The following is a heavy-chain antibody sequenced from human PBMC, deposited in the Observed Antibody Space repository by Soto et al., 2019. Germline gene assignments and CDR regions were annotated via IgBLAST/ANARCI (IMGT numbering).Heavy chain of an antibody. Sequence: EVQLVESGGGLVQPGGSLRLTCAASGFTFSSYEMNWVRQAPGKGLEWVSYISSSGSTIYYADSVKGRFTISRDNAKNSLYLQMNSLRAEDTAVYYCARVHYDPMNDGMDVWGQGTTVTVSS. J-gene: IGHJ6*02. D-gene: IGHD3-3*01. CDR2: ISSSGSTI. V-gene: IGHV3-48*03. CDR1: GFTFSSYE. CDR3: ARVHYDPMNDGMDV.